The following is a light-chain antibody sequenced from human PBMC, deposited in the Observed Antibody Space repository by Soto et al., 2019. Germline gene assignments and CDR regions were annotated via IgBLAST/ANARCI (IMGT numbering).Light chain of an antibody. J-gene: IGKJ1*01. Sequence: EVVMTQSPATLSVSPGERVTLSCSASQSINAHLAWYQQKPGQATRLLIHGASTRATGIPARFSGSGFGTEFILTISSRQSEDFAVYYCQQYNTWLWTFGQGTKVEIQ. CDR3: QQYNTWLWT. CDR1: QSINAH. V-gene: IGKV3-15*01. CDR2: GAS.